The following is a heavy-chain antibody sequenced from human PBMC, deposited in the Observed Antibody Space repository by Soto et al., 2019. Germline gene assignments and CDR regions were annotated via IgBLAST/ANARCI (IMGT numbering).Heavy chain of an antibody. J-gene: IGHJ3*02. Sequence: QVQLQQWGAGLLKPSETLSLTCAVYGGFVSSGNYYWSWIRQPPGKGLEWIGEMSHSGGTHFNPSLKSRVXXXXXXXXXXXXXXXXXXXXXXXALYYCARVERGTTTTVVDAFDIWGPGTMVTVSS. V-gene: IGHV4-34*01. CDR1: GGFVSSGNYY. CDR3: ARVERGTTTTVVDAFDI. CDR2: MSHSGGT. D-gene: IGHD3-10*01.